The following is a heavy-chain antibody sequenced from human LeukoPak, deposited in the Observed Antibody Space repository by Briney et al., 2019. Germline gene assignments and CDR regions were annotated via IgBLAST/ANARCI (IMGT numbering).Heavy chain of an antibody. J-gene: IGHJ4*02. V-gene: IGHV3-74*01. CDR2: ISGDGRGT. CDR3: AMIEQVVSNVEGGY. D-gene: IGHD6-6*01. CDR1: GFIFTDYW. Sequence: GGSLRLSCAASGFIFTDYWMHWVRQGPGKELVWVARISGDGRGTTYADSVKGRFTISRDNAKNSLYLQMNSLRAEDTAVYFCAMIEQVVSNVEGGYWGQGTLVTVSS.